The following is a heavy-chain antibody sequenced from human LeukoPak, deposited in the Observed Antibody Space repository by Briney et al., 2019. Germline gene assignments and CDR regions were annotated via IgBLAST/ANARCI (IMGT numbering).Heavy chain of an antibody. J-gene: IGHJ6*03. CDR3: ARDYSGGYYYYYMDV. CDR1: GFTFDDYA. CDR2: ISWDGGST. Sequence: GGSLRLSCAASGFTFDDYAMHWVRQAPGKGLEWVSLISWDGGSTYYADSVKGRFTISRDNSKNSLYLQMNSLRAEDTALYYCARDYSGGYYYYYMDVWGKGTTVTVSS. V-gene: IGHV3-43D*03. D-gene: IGHD2-15*01.